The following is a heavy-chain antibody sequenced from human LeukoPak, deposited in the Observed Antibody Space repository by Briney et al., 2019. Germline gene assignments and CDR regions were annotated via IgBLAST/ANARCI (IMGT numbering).Heavy chain of an antibody. V-gene: IGHV1-69*13. CDR3: ARDRTLKGLWYFDL. CDR1: GGTFSSYA. Sequence: SVKVSCKASGGTFSSYAISWVRQAPGQGLEWMGGIIPIFGTANYAQKFQGRVTITADESTSTAYMELSSLRSEDTAVYYCARDRTLKGLWYFDLWGRGTLVTVSS. D-gene: IGHD2-8*01. CDR2: IIPIFGTA. J-gene: IGHJ2*01.